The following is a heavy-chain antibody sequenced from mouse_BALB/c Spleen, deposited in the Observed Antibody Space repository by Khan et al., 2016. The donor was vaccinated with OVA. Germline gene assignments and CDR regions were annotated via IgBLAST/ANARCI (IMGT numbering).Heavy chain of an antibody. Sequence: DLVKPGASVKLSCKASGYTFTSYWINWIKQRPGQGLECIGRIAPGSGSTYYNEIFKGQATLTVDTSSSTAYIQLSSLSSEDSAVYFWATENYYGNSDYAMDDWGQGTSVTVSS. D-gene: IGHD2-1*01. V-gene: IGHV1S41*01. CDR2: IAPGSGST. J-gene: IGHJ4*01. CDR3: ATENYYGNSDYAMDD. CDR1: GYTFTSYW.